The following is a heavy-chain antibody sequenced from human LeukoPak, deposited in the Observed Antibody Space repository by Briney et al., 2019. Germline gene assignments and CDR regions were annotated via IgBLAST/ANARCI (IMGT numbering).Heavy chain of an antibody. CDR3: AREGSDYYGSGSYYNHFDY. CDR1: GYTFTSYG. Sequence: GASVKVSCEASGYTFTSYGISWVRQAPGQGLEWMGWISAYNGNTNYAQKLQGRVTMTTDTSTSTAYMELRSLRSDDTAVYYCAREGSDYYGSGSYYNHFDYWGQGTLVTVSS. J-gene: IGHJ4*02. CDR2: ISAYNGNT. D-gene: IGHD3-10*01. V-gene: IGHV1-18*04.